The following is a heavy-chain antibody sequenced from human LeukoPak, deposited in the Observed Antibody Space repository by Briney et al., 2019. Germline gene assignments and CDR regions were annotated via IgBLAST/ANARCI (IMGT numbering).Heavy chain of an antibody. J-gene: IGHJ4*02. CDR2: ISGSGGST. V-gene: IGHV3-23*01. CDR3: ANRYCSSTTCSYFDY. CDR1: GFTFSNYA. D-gene: IGHD2-2*01. Sequence: GGSLRLSCAASGFTFSNYAMNWVRQAPGKGLEWVSSISGSGGSTHYADSVRGRFTISRDNTKNTLYLQVNSLGAEDTAVYYCANRYCSSTTCSYFDYWGQGTLVTVSS.